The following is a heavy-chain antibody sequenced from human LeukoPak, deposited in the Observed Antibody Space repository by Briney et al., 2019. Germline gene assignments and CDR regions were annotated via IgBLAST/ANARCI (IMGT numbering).Heavy chain of an antibody. Sequence: GGSLSLSCAASGFTFSGSAMHWVRQASGKGLEWVGRIRSKANSYATAYAASVKGRFTISRDDSKNTAYLQMNSLKTEDTAVYYCTRLAPSSDIVVVPAATYLYGMDVWGQGTTVTVSS. J-gene: IGHJ6*02. D-gene: IGHD2-2*01. CDR3: TRLAPSSDIVVVPAATYLYGMDV. CDR1: GFTFSGSA. CDR2: IRSKANSYAT. V-gene: IGHV3-73*01.